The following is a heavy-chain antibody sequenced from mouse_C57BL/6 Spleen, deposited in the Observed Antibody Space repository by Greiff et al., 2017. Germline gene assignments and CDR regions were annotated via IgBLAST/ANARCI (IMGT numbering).Heavy chain of an antibody. J-gene: IGHJ4*01. CDR1: GYTFTSYG. V-gene: IGHV1-81*01. D-gene: IGHD1-1*01. Sequence: QVQLQQSGAELARPGASVKLSCKASGYTFTSYGISWVKQRTGQGLEWIGEIYPRSGNTYYNEKFKGKATLTADKSSSTAYMALRSLTSEDSAVYFCATAHYYGSSYEGAMDYWGQGTSVTVSS. CDR3: ATAHYYGSSYEGAMDY. CDR2: IYPRSGNT.